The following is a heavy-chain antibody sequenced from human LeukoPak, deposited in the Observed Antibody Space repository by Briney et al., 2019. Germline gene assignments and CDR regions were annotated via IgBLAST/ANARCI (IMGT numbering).Heavy chain of an antibody. CDR1: GYSISSGYY. V-gene: IGHV4-38-2*02. CDR2: IYHSGST. CDR3: ATLGYCSGGSCFHFDL. D-gene: IGHD2-15*01. Sequence: SETLSLTCTVSGYSISSGYYWGWVRQPPGKGLEWIGSIYHSGSTYYNPSLKSRVTISVDTSKNQFSLKLSSVTAADTAVYYCATLGYCSGGSCFHFDLWGRGTLVTVSS. J-gene: IGHJ2*01.